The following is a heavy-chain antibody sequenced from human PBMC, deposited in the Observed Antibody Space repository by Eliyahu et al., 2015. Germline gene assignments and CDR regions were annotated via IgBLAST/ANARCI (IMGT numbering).Heavy chain of an antibody. Sequence: QVQLVESGGGVVQPGGSLXLSCAASGFTFSSYGMHWVRQAPGKGLEWVAFIRYDGSNKYYADSVKGRFTISRDNSKNTLYLQMNSLRAEDTAVYYAFVYGMGVWGQGTTVTVSS. D-gene: IGHD2/OR15-2a*01. J-gene: IGHJ6*02. V-gene: IGHV3-30*02. CDR3: FVYGMGV. CDR1: GFTFSSYG. CDR2: IRYDGSNK.